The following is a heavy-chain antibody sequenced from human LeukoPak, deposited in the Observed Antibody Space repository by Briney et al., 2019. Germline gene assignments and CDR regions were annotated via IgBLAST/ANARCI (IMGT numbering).Heavy chain of an antibody. CDR1: GFTFSSYW. Sequence: GGSLRLSCAASGFTFSSYWMHWVRQAPGKGLVWVSRINSDGSSTSYADSVKGRFTISRDNAKNTLYLQMNSLRAEDTAVYYCARTTDYGDYSPYGMDVWGQGTTVTVSS. J-gene: IGHJ6*02. CDR3: ARTTDYGDYSPYGMDV. D-gene: IGHD4-17*01. V-gene: IGHV3-74*01. CDR2: INSDGSST.